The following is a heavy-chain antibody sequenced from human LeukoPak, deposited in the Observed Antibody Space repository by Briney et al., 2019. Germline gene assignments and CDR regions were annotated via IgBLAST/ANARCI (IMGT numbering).Heavy chain of an antibody. J-gene: IGHJ4*02. CDR2: LNGRGDSP. Sequence: GGSLRLSCAASGFTFSNYAMSWVRQAPGKGLEWVTSLNGRGDSPYYADSVKGRFTISRDNSKNTLYLQMHSLRVEDTAVYYCAKGPPGDYWGKETLPTVSS. CDR3: AKGPPGDY. V-gene: IGHV3-23*01. CDR1: GFTFSNYA.